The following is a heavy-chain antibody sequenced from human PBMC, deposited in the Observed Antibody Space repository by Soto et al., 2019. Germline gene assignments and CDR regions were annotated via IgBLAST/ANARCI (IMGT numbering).Heavy chain of an antibody. D-gene: IGHD3-22*01. Sequence: SETLSLTCTVFGGSISSSSYYWGWIRQPPXKGLEWIGSIYYSGSTYYNPSLKSRVTISVDTSKNQFSLKLSSVTAADTAVYYCARLTYYYDSSGYYYYDPWGQGTLVTVSS. V-gene: IGHV4-39*01. CDR2: IYYSGST. CDR1: GGSISSSSYY. CDR3: ARLTYYYDSSGYYYYDP. J-gene: IGHJ5*02.